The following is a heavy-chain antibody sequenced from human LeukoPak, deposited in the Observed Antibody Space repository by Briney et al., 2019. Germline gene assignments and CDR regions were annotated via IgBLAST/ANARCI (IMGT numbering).Heavy chain of an antibody. D-gene: IGHD4-17*01. Sequence: ASETLSLTCTVSGGSISTSNYYWGWIRQPPGKGLEWIGSIYYSGSTYYNPSLKSRVTISVDTSKNQFSLKLSSVTAADTAVYYCARGGNYGDYVWDYWGQGTLVTVSS. CDR3: ARGGNYGDYVWDY. CDR1: GGSISTSNYY. J-gene: IGHJ4*02. V-gene: IGHV4-39*07. CDR2: IYYSGST.